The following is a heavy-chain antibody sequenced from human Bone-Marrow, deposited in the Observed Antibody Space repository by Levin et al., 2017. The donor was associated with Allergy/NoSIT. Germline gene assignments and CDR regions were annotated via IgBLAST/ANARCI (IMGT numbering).Heavy chain of an antibody. V-gene: IGHV3-48*02. CDR3: ARDLTGDYADANWYFDL. Sequence: AGGSLRLSCTVSGITFSDYSMNWVRWAPGKGLEWVSYISSGSRTIYYADSVKGRFTISREDAKNSLFLQMDSLGEEDTAVYYCARDLTGDYADANWYFDLWGRGTLVTVSS. CDR1: GITFSDYS. D-gene: IGHD4-17*01. CDR2: ISSGSRTI. J-gene: IGHJ2*01.